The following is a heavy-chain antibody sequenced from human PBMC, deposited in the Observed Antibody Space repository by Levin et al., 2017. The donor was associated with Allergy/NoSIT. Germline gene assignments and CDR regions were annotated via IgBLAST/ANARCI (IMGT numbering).Heavy chain of an antibody. CDR3: ARVGFSVVVTVDY. CDR1: GFTFSSYS. CDR2: ISSSSSYI. J-gene: IGHJ4*02. Sequence: GALRLSCAASGFTFSSYSMNWVRQAPGKGLEWVSSISSSSSYIYYADSVKGRFTISRDNAKNSLYLQMNSLRAEDTAVYYCARVGFSVVVTVDYWGQGTLVTVSS. V-gene: IGHV3-21*01. D-gene: IGHD2-21*02.